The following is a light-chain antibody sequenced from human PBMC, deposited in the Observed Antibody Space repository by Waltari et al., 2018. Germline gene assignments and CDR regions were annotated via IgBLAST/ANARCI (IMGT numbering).Light chain of an antibody. V-gene: IGKV4-1*01. Sequence: DIVLTPSPESLAVSLGERAPINCKSSQSLFYTSNHKNYLAWFQQKPGQPPRLLIFWASTRESGVPDRFSASGSGTDFALTISSLQAEDVAVYYCQQYSSWTFGQGTRVDIK. CDR2: WAS. CDR3: QQYSSWT. J-gene: IGKJ1*01. CDR1: QSLFYTSNHKNY.